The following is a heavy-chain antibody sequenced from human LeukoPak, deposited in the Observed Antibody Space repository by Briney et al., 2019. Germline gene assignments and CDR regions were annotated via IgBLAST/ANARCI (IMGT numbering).Heavy chain of an antibody. D-gene: IGHD6-19*01. CDR2: INHSGST. J-gene: IGHJ4*02. Sequence: PSETLSLTCAVYGGSFSGYYWSWIRQPPGKGLEWIGEINHSGSTNYNPSLKSRVTISVDTSKNQFSLKLSSVTAADTAVYYRARHLYSSGSYYFDYWGQGTLVTVSS. V-gene: IGHV4-34*01. CDR3: ARHLYSSGSYYFDY. CDR1: GGSFSGYY.